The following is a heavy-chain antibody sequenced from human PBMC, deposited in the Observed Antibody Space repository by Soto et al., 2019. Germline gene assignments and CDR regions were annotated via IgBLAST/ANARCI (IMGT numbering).Heavy chain of an antibody. J-gene: IGHJ4*02. CDR2: ISYDGSNK. D-gene: IGHD6-13*01. Sequence: QVQLVEAGGGVVQPGRSLRLSCAASGFTFSSYAMHWVRQAPGKGLEWVAVISYDGSNKYYADSVKGRFTISRDNSKNTLYLQMNSLRAEDTAVYYCARDTLSAAGAYYFDYWGQGTLVTVSS. CDR3: ARDTLSAAGAYYFDY. CDR1: GFTFSSYA. V-gene: IGHV3-30-3*01.